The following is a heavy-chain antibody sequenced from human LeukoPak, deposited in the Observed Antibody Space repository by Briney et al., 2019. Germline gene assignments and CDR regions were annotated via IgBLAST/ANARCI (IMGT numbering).Heavy chain of an antibody. J-gene: IGHJ4*02. D-gene: IGHD6-6*01. CDR2: TSYDEGNK. CDR1: GFTFSNYA. Sequence: PGGSLRLSCAASGFTFSNYAMHWVRQAPGKGLEWVAVTSYDEGNKYYADSVKGRFTISRDNSKKTLYLQMNSLRGEDTAVYYCARVVVSSSSDYFDYWGQGTLVIVSS. V-gene: IGHV3-30*04. CDR3: ARVVVSSSSDYFDY.